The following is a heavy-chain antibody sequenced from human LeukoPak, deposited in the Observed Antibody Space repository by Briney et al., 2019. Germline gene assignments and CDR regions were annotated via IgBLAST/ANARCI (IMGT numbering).Heavy chain of an antibody. CDR2: IDPSDSYT. Sequence: GESLKISCKGSGYSFTSYWISWVRQMPGKGLEWMGRIDPSDSYTNYSPSFQGHVTISADKSISTAYLQWSSLKASDTAMYYCAISYGSGSSSENYFDYWGQGTLVTVSS. D-gene: IGHD3-10*01. V-gene: IGHV5-10-1*01. J-gene: IGHJ4*02. CDR1: GYSFTSYW. CDR3: AISYGSGSSSENYFDY.